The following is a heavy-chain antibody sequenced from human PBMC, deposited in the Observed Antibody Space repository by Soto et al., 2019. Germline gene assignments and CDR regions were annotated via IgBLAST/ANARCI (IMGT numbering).Heavy chain of an antibody. J-gene: IGHJ4*02. CDR3: GRDAHRGGDFDY. CDR1: GFSFDDYS. Sequence: GGSLRLSCAASGFSFDDYSTHWVRQAPGKGLEWVSLISWDGVGTKCADSVKGRFTISSDNARKSLYLQMNSLRAEDTAVYYCGRDAHRGGDFDYWGQGTLVTVSS. CDR2: ISWDGVGT. D-gene: IGHD3-10*01. V-gene: IGHV3-43*01.